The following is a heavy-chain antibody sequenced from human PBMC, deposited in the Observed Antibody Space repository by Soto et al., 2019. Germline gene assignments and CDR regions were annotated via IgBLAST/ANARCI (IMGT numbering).Heavy chain of an antibody. CDR3: ALSTSGYCSGPRCPVYFDY. V-gene: IGHV5-51*01. Sequence: PGESLKISFKGSGYSFTSYWIGWVRQMPGKGLEWMGIIYPGDSDTRYSPSSQGQVTISADKSITTAYLQWSSLKASDAAMYYCALSTSGYCSGPRCPVYFDYWGQGTPVTVSS. CDR2: IYPGDSDT. J-gene: IGHJ4*02. D-gene: IGHD2-15*01. CDR1: GYSFTSYW.